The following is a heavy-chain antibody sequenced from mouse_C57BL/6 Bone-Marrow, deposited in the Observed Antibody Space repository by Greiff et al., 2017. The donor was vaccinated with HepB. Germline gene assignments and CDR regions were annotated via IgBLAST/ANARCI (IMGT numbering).Heavy chain of an antibody. V-gene: IGHV5-6*01. J-gene: IGHJ4*01. CDR2: ISSGGSYT. Sequence: EVHLVESGGDLVKPGGSLKLSCAASGFTFSSYGMSWVRQTPDKRLEWVATISSGGSYTYYPDSVKGRFTISRDNAKNTLYLQMSSLKSEDTAMYYCARHEARGDAMDYWGQGTSVTVSS. CDR1: GFTFSSYG. CDR3: ARHEARGDAMDY.